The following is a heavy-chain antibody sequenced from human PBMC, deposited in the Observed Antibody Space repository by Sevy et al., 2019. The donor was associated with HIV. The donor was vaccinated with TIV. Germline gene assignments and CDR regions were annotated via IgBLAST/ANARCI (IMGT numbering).Heavy chain of an antibody. V-gene: IGHV3-30*18. Sequence: GGSLRLSCAASGFIFSAYGMHWVRQAPGKGLERVAVISYDGRNRLYADYVKGRFTISRDNSKNTLNLQMNSLRGEDTAVYYCAKYGYDYGDTVRVPEYWGQGTLVTVSS. CDR3: AKYGYDYGDTVRVPEY. J-gene: IGHJ4*02. CDR1: GFIFSAYG. D-gene: IGHD4-17*01. CDR2: ISYDGRNR.